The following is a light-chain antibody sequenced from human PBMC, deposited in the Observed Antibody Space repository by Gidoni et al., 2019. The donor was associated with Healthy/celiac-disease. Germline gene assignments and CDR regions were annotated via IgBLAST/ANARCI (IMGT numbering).Light chain of an antibody. CDR3: QQRSNWPPLT. J-gene: IGKJ4*01. CDR2: DAA. V-gene: IGKV3-11*01. Sequence: EFVLPQSPATLSLSPGERATLSCRASQSVSSYLAWYQQKPGQAPRHLIYDAANRATGSPARFSGSGSGTDVTLTISSLEPEDFAVYYCQQRSNWPPLTFGGGTKVEIK. CDR1: QSVSSY.